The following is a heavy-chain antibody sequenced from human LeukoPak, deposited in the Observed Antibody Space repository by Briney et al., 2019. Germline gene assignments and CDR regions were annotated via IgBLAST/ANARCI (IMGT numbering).Heavy chain of an antibody. CDR1: GGSISSYY. D-gene: IGHD1-26*01. J-gene: IGHJ4*02. Sequence: PSETLSLTRTVSGGSISSYYWSWIRQPPGKGLEWIGYIYYSGSTNYNPSLKSRVTISVDTSKNQFSLKLSSVTAADTAVYYCARAIESGSSFFDYWGQGTLITVSS. V-gene: IGHV4-59*12. CDR3: ARAIESGSSFFDY. CDR2: IYYSGST.